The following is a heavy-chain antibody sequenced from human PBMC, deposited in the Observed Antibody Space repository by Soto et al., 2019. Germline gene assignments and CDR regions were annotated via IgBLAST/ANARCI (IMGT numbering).Heavy chain of an antibody. J-gene: IGHJ4*02. CDR2: IYYSGRT. V-gene: IGHV4-39*01. D-gene: IGHD2-21*02. Sequence: SETLSLARIVSGESISSSSYYWGWMRQPPGKGLEWIGSIYYSGRTYYNPSFKSRVTISIDTSKNEFSLKLSSVTATDTAVYYCVRQRKTMVTQAYFDHCRPRALVTGAS. CDR3: VRQRKTMVTQAYFDH. CDR1: GESISSSSYY.